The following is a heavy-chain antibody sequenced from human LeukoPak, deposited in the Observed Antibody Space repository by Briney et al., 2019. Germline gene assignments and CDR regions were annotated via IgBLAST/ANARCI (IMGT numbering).Heavy chain of an antibody. J-gene: IGHJ6*02. V-gene: IGHV4-39*07. Sequence: SETLSLTCTVSGGSISSGSYYWGWVRQPPGKGLEWIGSMYYRGSTYYNPSLKSRVTISVDTSKNQFSLKLSSVTAADTAVYYCARDAGHQLSRRNYYAMDVWGQGTTVTVSS. D-gene: IGHD1-1*01. CDR3: ARDAGHQLSRRNYYAMDV. CDR1: GGSISSGSYY. CDR2: MYYRGST.